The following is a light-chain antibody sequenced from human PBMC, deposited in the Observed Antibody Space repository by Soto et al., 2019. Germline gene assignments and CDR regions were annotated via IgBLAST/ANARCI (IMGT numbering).Light chain of an antibody. Sequence: DIVMTQSPLSLPVTPGEPASISCRSSQSLLHSNGYNYLDWYLQKPGQSPQLLIYLGSNRASGAADRGSGSGSGTDITLKISRVEAEDVGVYYCMQALQTWTFGQGDKVEVK. J-gene: IGKJ1*01. CDR2: LGS. CDR3: MQALQTWT. CDR1: QSLLHSNGYNY. V-gene: IGKV2-28*01.